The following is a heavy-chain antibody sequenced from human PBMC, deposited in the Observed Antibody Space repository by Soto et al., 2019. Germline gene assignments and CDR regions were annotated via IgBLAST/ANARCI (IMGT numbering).Heavy chain of an antibody. Sequence: QVQLVESGGGVVQPGGSLRLSCTTSGFTFNTYGMYWVRQAPGKGLEWVAIIWYDGSNKYYGDSVKGRFTISRDNSKNTLYLQMTGLRAEDTALYYCARGDCTGAYCYSWPFNYGVDVWGQGTTVTVSS. CDR3: ARGDCTGAYCYSWPFNYGVDV. V-gene: IGHV3-33*08. CDR1: GFTFNTYG. D-gene: IGHD2-15*01. CDR2: IWYDGSNK. J-gene: IGHJ6*02.